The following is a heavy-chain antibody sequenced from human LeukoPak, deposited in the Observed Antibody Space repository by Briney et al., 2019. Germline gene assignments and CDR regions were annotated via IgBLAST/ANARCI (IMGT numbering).Heavy chain of an antibody. CDR1: GGSFSGYY. CDR2: INHSGGT. CDR3: ARSDQEWLRPDAFDI. D-gene: IGHD5-12*01. Sequence: SETLSLTCAVYGGSFSGYYWSWIRQPPGKGLEWIGEINHSGGTKYNPSLKSRVTISVDTSKNQFSLKLSSVTAADTAVYYCARSDQEWLRPDAFDIWGQGTMVTVSS. V-gene: IGHV4-34*01. J-gene: IGHJ3*02.